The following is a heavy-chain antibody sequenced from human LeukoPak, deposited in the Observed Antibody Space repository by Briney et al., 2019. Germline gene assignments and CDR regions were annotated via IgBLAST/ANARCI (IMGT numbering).Heavy chain of an antibody. D-gene: IGHD3-22*01. CDR3: ARDNYYDSTGYTDY. V-gene: IGHV4-4*02. Sequence: SGTLSLTCAVSGGSISSSKWWSWVRQPPGKGLEWIGEIHHSGSTNYNPSLKSRVTISIDKFNNQFSLELSSVTAADTAVYYCARDNYYDSTGYTDYWGQGTLVTVSS. J-gene: IGHJ4*02. CDR2: IHHSGST. CDR1: GGSISSSKW.